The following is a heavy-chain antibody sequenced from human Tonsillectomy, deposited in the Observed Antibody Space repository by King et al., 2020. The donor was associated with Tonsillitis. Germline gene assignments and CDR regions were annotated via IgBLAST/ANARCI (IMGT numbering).Heavy chain of an antibody. J-gene: IGHJ4*02. CDR1: GFNFSSYG. D-gene: IGHD2-21*01. CDR3: ATSPSTILWWSFDY. CDR2: IWYDGSIK. V-gene: IGHV3-33*01. Sequence: QVQLVESGGGVVQPGRSLRLSCAVSGFNFSSYGMHWVRQAPGRGLEWVAVIWYDGSIKYYADSVKGRFTISRDNSKNTLYLQMNSLRAEDTAVYYCATSPSTILWWSFDYWGQGTLVTVSS.